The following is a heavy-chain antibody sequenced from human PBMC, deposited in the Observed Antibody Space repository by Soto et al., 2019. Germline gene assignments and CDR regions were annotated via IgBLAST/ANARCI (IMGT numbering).Heavy chain of an antibody. CDR2: ISSSGSTI. CDR3: ARDTKWLHNSYGMDV. J-gene: IGHJ6*02. CDR1: GFTFSDYY. D-gene: IGHD3-22*01. Sequence: PGGSLRLSCAASGFTFSDYYMSWIRQAPGKGLEWVSYISSSGSTIYYADSVKGRFTISRDNAKNSLYLQMNSLRAEDTAVYYCARDTKWLHNSYGMDVWGQGTMVTVSS. V-gene: IGHV3-11*01.